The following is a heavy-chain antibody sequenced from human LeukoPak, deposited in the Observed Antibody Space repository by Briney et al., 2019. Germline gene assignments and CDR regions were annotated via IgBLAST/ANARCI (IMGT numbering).Heavy chain of an antibody. V-gene: IGHV3-7*01. Sequence: GGSLRLSCAASGFTLTDKYMTWVRQAPGKGLEWVANIKPDGSEMYSVDSVKGRFTISRDNAKNSLYLQMNSLRAEDTAVYYCALSMVAAAGDDWGQETLVTVSS. D-gene: IGHD6-13*01. J-gene: IGHJ4*02. CDR1: GFTLTDKY. CDR2: IKPDGSEM. CDR3: ALSMVAAAGDD.